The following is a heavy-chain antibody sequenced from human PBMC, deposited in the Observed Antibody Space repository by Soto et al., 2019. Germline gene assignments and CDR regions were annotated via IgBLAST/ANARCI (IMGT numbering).Heavy chain of an antibody. CDR2: ISYDGSNK. CDR1: GFTFSSYA. CDR3: ASGFAPSYYYYYYYGMDV. V-gene: IGHV3-30-3*01. D-gene: IGHD3-10*01. J-gene: IGHJ6*02. Sequence: GGSLRLSCAASGFTFSSYAMHWVRQAPGKGLEWVAVISYDGSNKYYADSVKGRFTISRDNSKNTLYLQMNSLRAEDTAVYYWASGFAPSYYYYYYYGMDVWGQGTTVTVSS.